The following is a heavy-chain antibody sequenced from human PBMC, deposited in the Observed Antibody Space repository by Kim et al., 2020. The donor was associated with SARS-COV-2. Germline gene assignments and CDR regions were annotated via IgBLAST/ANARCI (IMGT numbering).Heavy chain of an antibody. CDR1: GFTFSSYW. D-gene: IGHD1-26*01. CDR3: ASRRYTGTYYYFDN. CDR2: INSDGGTT. V-gene: IGHV3-74*01. Sequence: GGSLRLSCAASGFTFSSYWMHWVRQAPGKGLVWVSRINSDGGTTSYADSVKGRFTISRDNAKSMLYLQMNSLRAEDTAVYYCASRRYTGTYYYFDNWGQGTLDTVSS. J-gene: IGHJ4*02.